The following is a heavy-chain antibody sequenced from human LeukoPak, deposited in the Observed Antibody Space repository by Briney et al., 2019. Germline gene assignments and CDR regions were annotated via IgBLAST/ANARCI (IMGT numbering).Heavy chain of an antibody. CDR2: ISWNSGSI. V-gene: IGHV3-9*01. J-gene: IGHJ2*01. D-gene: IGHD6-13*01. Sequence: PGRSLRLSCAASGFTFDDYAMHWVRQAPGKGLEWVSGISWNSGSIGYADSVKGRFTISRDNAKNSLYLQMNSLRAEDTALYYCAKAPIQAAGTGDPRRYFDLWGRGTLVTVSS. CDR3: AKAPIQAAGTGDPRRYFDL. CDR1: GFTFDDYA.